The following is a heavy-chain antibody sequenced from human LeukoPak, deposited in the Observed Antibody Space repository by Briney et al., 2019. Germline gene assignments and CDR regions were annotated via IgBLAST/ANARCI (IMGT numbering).Heavy chain of an antibody. CDR2: ISGSGGST. J-gene: IGHJ4*02. CDR1: GFTFSSYA. D-gene: IGHD3-22*01. V-gene: IGHV3-23*01. CDR3: AKASAMIVVVSKHFDY. Sequence: GGSLRLSCAASGFTFSSYAMSWVRQAPGKGLEWVSAISGSGGSTYYADSVKGRFTISRDNSKNTLYLRMNSLRAEDTAVYYCAKASAMIVVVSKHFDYWGQGTLVTVSS.